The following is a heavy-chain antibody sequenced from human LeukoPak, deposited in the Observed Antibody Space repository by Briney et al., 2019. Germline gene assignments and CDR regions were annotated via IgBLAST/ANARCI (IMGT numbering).Heavy chain of an antibody. CDR2: INPNSGGT. CDR1: GYTFTGYY. V-gene: IGHV1-2*02. D-gene: IGHD3-22*01. J-gene: IGHJ3*02. CDR3: ARAAGSDSSGHYLEEALDI. Sequence: GASVKVSCQASGYTFTGYYMHWVRQAPGQGLEWMGWINPNSGGTNYAQKFQGRVTMTRDTSITTAYMQLSRLRSDDTAMYYCARAAGSDSSGHYLEEALDIWGQGTMVTVSS.